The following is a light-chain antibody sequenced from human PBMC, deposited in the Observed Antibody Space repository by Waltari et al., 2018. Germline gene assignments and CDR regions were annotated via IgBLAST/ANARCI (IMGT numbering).Light chain of an antibody. CDR3: GTWDSSLSAVV. J-gene: IGLJ2*01. CDR1: SSNIGNNY. V-gene: IGLV1-51*01. CDR2: DNN. Sequence: QSVLTQPPSVSAAPGPKVTISCSGSSSNIGNNYVSWSQQLPGTAPKPLLYDNNKRPSGIPDRFSGSKSGTSTTLGITGLQTGDEADYYCGTWDSSLSAVVFGGGTRLTVL.